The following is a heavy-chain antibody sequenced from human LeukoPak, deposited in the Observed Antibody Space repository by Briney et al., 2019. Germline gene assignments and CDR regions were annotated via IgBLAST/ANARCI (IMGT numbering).Heavy chain of an antibody. D-gene: IGHD3-9*01. CDR1: GYTFTGYY. V-gene: IGHV1-2*02. J-gene: IGHJ4*02. CDR2: INPNSGGT. CDR3: AATYDILTGYLDY. Sequence: ASVKVSCKASGYTFTGYYMHWVRQAPGQGLEWMGWINPNSGGTNYAQKFQGRVTMTRDTSISTAYMELSRLRSDDTAVYYCAATYDILTGYLDYWGQGTLVTVSS.